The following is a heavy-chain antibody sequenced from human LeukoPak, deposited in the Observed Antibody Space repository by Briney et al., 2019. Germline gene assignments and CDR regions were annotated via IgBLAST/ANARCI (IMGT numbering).Heavy chain of an antibody. D-gene: IGHD3-22*01. CDR3: ARLQYYDSRGYYYGFDY. J-gene: IGHJ4*02. CDR1: GGSINSGNYL. V-gene: IGHV4-39*01. Sequence: SETLSLTCTVSGGSINSGNYLWGWIRQPPGNGLEWIGSISYSGSTYYNPSLKSRVTMSVDTSKNQFSLKVRSVTAPDTAVYYCARLQYYDSRGYYYGFDYWGQGTLVTVSS. CDR2: ISYSGST.